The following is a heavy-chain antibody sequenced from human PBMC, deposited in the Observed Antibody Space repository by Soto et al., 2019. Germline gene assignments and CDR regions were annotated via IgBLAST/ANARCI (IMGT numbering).Heavy chain of an antibody. D-gene: IGHD2-15*01. CDR1: GGSFSSSRYF. Sequence: QLQLQLSGPGLVKPSETLSLTCAVSGGSFSSSRYFWGWIRQPPGKGLEWIGSVYYSRSLYYNPSLQSRVAISVDTSKNQVSLRLRSVTAADTAVYYCARHPEDIVGTEYFEKWGQGTLVTVSS. CDR2: VYYSRSL. V-gene: IGHV4-39*01. J-gene: IGHJ1*01. CDR3: ARHPEDIVGTEYFEK.